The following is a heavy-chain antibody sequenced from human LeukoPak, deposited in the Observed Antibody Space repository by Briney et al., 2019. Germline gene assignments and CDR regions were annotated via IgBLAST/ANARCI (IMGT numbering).Heavy chain of an antibody. CDR2: IYYNGNT. CDR3: ARARSRFGYQVTDY. Sequence: SETLSLTCTVSGGSISSYYWSWFRQPPGKGLEWIGHIYYNGNTNYNPSLKSRVTISLDTSKNQFSLKVTSVTAADTAVFYCARARSRFGYQVTDYWGQGTLVTVSS. V-gene: IGHV4-59*01. D-gene: IGHD5-18*01. J-gene: IGHJ4*02. CDR1: GGSISSYY.